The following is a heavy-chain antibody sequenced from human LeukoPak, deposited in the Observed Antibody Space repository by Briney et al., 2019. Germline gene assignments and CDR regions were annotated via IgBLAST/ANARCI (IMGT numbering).Heavy chain of an antibody. V-gene: IGHV3-7*01. CDR1: GFTFSSYW. CDR2: TKQDGSEK. CDR3: ARAVAGISEYYFDY. D-gene: IGHD6-19*01. J-gene: IGHJ4*02. Sequence: GGSLRLSCAASGFTFSSYWMSWVRQAPGKGLEWVANTKQDGSEKYYVDSVKGRFTISRDNAKNSLYLQMNSLRAEDTAVYYCARAVAGISEYYFDYWGQGTLVTVSS.